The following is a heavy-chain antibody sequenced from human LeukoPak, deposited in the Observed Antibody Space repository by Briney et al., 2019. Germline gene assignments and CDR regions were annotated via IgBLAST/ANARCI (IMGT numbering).Heavy chain of an antibody. D-gene: IGHD3-10*01. Sequence: GGSLRLSCAASGFTFSSYAMSWVRQALGKGLEWVSIIRASGDSTYYADSVKGRFTISRDNSKNTLSLQMNSLRAEDTAVYYCAKDGSATYDYWGQGTLVTVSS. CDR3: AKDGSATYDY. CDR1: GFTFSSYA. V-gene: IGHV3-23*01. CDR2: IRASGDST. J-gene: IGHJ4*02.